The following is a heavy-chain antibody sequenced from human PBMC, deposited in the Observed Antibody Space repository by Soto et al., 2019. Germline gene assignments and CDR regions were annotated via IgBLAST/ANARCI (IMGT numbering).Heavy chain of an antibody. CDR2: IKQGGSEK. CDR1: GFTFSKHW. Sequence: EVQLVESGGGLVQPGGSLRLSCAASGFTFSKHWMSWVRQAPGKGLEWVANIKQGGSEKYYVDSMKGRFTISRDNAKDSLYLQMSSLRDDDTAVYYCARAIGPLDYWGQGTLVTVSS. V-gene: IGHV3-7*01. J-gene: IGHJ4*02. D-gene: IGHD3-10*01. CDR3: ARAIGPLDY.